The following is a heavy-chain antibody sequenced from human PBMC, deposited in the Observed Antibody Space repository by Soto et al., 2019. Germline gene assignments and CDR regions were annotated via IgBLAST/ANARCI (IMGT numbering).Heavy chain of an antibody. J-gene: IGHJ6*02. CDR2: ISGSASNT. D-gene: IGHD6-6*01. Sequence: EVQLLESGGGLVQPGGSLRLSCAASGFTFSSYAMTWVRQAPGKGLEWVSSISGSASNTYYEDSVKGRFTISRDNSKKTLYIQMHTLKDEDTALYYCAKDVSGGYSTSSVYGMDVWGQGTTVTVSS. CDR1: GFTFSSYA. CDR3: AKDVSGGYSTSSVYGMDV. V-gene: IGHV3-23*01.